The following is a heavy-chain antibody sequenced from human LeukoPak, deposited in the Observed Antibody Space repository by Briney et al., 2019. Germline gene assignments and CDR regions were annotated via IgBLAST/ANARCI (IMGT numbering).Heavy chain of an antibody. Sequence: SETLSLTCTVSGGSISSYSWIWIRQPPGKGLEWIGYIYYSGSSNYNPSLKSRVTISVDTSKNQFSLRLSSVTAADTAVYYCARGPINGMDVWGQGTTVTVSS. CDR1: GGSISSYS. CDR2: IYYSGSS. V-gene: IGHV4-59*01. J-gene: IGHJ6*02. CDR3: ARGPINGMDV.